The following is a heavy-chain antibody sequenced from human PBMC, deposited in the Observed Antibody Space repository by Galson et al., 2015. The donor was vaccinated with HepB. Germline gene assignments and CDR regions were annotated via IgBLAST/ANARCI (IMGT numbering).Heavy chain of an antibody. CDR2: ISAYNGDT. CDR1: GYTFTSYG. CDR3: AITYYYDSSGYPYFDY. Sequence: SVKVSCKASGYTFTSYGISWVRQAPGQGLEWMGWISAYNGDTNYAQKLQGRVTMTTDTSTSTAYMELRSLRSDDTAVYYCAITYYYDSSGYPYFDYWGQGTLVTVSS. D-gene: IGHD3-22*01. J-gene: IGHJ4*02. V-gene: IGHV1-18*01.